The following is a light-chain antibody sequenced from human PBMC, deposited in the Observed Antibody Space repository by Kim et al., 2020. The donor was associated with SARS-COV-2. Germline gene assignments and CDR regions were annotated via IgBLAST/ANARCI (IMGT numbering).Light chain of an antibody. CDR1: QSVSSSY. Sequence: EIVLTQSPGNLSLSPGERATLSCRASQSVSSSYLAWYQQKPGQAPRLLIYGASSRATGLPDRFSGSGSGTDFTLTISRLEPEDFAVYYCQQYGSSPFTFGPGTKVDIK. CDR2: GAS. J-gene: IGKJ3*01. V-gene: IGKV3-20*01. CDR3: QQYGSSPFT.